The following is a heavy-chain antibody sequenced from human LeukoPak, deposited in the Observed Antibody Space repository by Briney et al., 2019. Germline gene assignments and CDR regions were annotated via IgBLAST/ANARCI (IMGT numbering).Heavy chain of an antibody. D-gene: IGHD3-22*01. CDR1: GGSISSSSYY. CDR3: ARSYDSSGYYYDP. V-gene: IGHV4-39*07. CDR2: IYYSGST. J-gene: IGHJ5*02. Sequence: SETLSLTCTVSGGSISSSSYYWGWIRQPPGKGLEWIGSIYYSGSTYYNPSLKSRVTISVDTSKNQFSLKLSSVTAADTAVYYCARSYDSSGYYYDPWGQGTLVTVSS.